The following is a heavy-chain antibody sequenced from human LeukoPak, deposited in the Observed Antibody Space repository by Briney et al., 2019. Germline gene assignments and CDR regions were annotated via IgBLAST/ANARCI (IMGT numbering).Heavy chain of an antibody. J-gene: IGHJ3*02. CDR2: IWYDGSNK. CDR3: AKDLFEYSSSPVAFDI. Sequence: PGRSLRLSCAGSGFTFSSYGMHWVRQAPGKGLEWVAVIWYDGSNKYYADSVKGRFTISRDNSKNTLYLQMNSLRAEDTAVYYCAKDLFEYSSSPVAFDIWGQGTMVTVSS. CDR1: GFTFSSYG. D-gene: IGHD6-6*01. V-gene: IGHV3-33*06.